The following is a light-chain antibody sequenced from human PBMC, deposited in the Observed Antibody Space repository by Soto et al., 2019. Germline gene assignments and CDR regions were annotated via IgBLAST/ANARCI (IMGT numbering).Light chain of an antibody. J-gene: IGKJ5*01. CDR2: DAS. CDR3: QQRSNWPPIT. Sequence: EIVLTQSPATLSLSPGERATLSCRASQSISSYLAWYQQKPGQAPRLLLYDASNRATGIPARFSGSGSGTDFTLTISSLEPEDCAVYYCQQRSNWPPITFGQGTRLEMK. CDR1: QSISSY. V-gene: IGKV3-11*01.